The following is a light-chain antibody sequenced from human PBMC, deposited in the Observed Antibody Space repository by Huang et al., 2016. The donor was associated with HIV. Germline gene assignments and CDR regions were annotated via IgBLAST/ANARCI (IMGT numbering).Light chain of an antibody. CDR1: QSISTD. V-gene: IGKV1-39*01. J-gene: IGKJ1*01. CDR3: QQSYSTPWT. CDR2: TAS. Sequence: DIQMAQSPSSLSASVGDRVTITCRASQSISTDLNWYQQKPGRAPKILIYTASSLQTGVPSRFSGSGSGTDFTLIIRSLQPDDLATYYCQQSYSTPWTFGQGTKVEV.